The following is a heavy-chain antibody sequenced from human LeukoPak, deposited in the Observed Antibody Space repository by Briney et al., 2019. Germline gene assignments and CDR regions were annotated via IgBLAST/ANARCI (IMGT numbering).Heavy chain of an antibody. Sequence: SETLSLTCTVSGGSIRSSSYYWGWIRQPPGKGPAWIGRIYESGSTYYNPSLKSRVTISVDTSKNQFSLKLGSVAAADTAVYYCARQTGAAGTIDHWGQGTLVTVSS. V-gene: IGHV4-39*01. CDR1: GGSIRSSSYY. J-gene: IGHJ4*02. CDR3: ARQTGAAGTIDH. D-gene: IGHD6-19*01. CDR2: IYESGST.